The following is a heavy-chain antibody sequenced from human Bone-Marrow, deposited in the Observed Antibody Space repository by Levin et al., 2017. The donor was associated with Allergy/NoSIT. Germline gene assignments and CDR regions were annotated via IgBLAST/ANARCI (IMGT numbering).Heavy chain of an antibody. CDR2: IYYSGST. J-gene: IGHJ4*02. CDR3: ARSGGGTWIQLWYYFDY. D-gene: IGHD5-18*01. CDR1: GGSISSGGYY. Sequence: LRLSCTVSGGSISSGGYYWSWIRQHPGKGLEWIGYIYYSGSTYYNPSLKSRVTISVDTSKNQFSLKLSSVTAADTAVYYCARSGGGTWIQLWYYFDYWGQGTLVTVSS. V-gene: IGHV4-31*03.